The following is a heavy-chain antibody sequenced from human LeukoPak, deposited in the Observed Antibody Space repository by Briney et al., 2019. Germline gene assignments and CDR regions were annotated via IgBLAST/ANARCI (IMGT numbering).Heavy chain of an antibody. Sequence: SETLSLTCAVYGGSFSGYYWSWIRQPPGKGLEWIGEINHSGSTNYNPSLKSRVTISVDTSKNQFSLKLSSVTAADTAVYYCARHSLYYYDSSGYYSNWGQGTLVTVSS. CDR3: ARHSLYYYDSSGYYSN. CDR2: INHSGST. CDR1: GGSFSGYY. D-gene: IGHD3-22*01. V-gene: IGHV4-34*01. J-gene: IGHJ4*02.